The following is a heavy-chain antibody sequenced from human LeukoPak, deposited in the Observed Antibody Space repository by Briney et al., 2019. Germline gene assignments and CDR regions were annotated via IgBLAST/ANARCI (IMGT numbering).Heavy chain of an antibody. Sequence: ASVKVSCKASGYTFTSYDINWVRQATGQGLEWMGWMNPNSGNTGYAQKFQGRVTMTRNTSISTAYMELSSLRSEDTAVYYCARAWREWESDAFGIWGQGTMVTVSS. CDR1: GYTFTSYD. CDR2: MNPNSGNT. D-gene: IGHD1-26*01. V-gene: IGHV1-8*01. J-gene: IGHJ3*02. CDR3: ARAWREWESDAFGI.